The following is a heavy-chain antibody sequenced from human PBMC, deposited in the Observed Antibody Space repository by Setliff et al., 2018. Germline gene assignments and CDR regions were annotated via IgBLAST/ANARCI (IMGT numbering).Heavy chain of an antibody. D-gene: IGHD2-21*01. J-gene: IGHJ3*01. Sequence: PSETLSLTCAVYGASFSGSYCSWIRQSPGKGLEWIGEINHTGSPNWIGEINHSGSPNYSPSFKSRVTMSIDTSKNQFSLKLSSVTASDTAVYYCARLYHKENSADFRRAPFDVWGQGIMVTVSS. V-gene: IGHV4-34*01. CDR2: INHSGSP. CDR3: ARLYHKENSADFRRAPFDV. CDR1: GASFSGSY.